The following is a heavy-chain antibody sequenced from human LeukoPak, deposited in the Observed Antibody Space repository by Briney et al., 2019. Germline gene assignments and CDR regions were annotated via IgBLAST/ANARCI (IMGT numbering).Heavy chain of an antibody. D-gene: IGHD4-11*01. CDR3: ARDSNSRRFGY. CDR2: FSNGAT. V-gene: IGHV4-38-2*02. J-gene: IGHJ4*02. Sequence: PSETLSLTCAVSGASISSRNYWCWIRPPPGKGLERIGTFSNGATYYTPSLKSRVTISIDTSRNEFSLKLSSVTAADTAVYYCARDSNSRRFGYWGQGTLVAVSS. CDR1: GASISSRNY.